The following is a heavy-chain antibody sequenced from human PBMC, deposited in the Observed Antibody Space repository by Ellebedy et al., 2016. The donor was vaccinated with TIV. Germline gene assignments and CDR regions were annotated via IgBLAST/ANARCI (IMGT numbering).Heavy chain of an antibody. V-gene: IGHV4-39*07. Sequence: MPSETLSLTCTVSGGSISSSSYSWGWIRQPPGKGLEWVGGIYYSVSTNYNPSLKSRVTISVDTSKNQFSLKLSSVTAADTAVYYCARLQSILTGYPMDYFDYWGQGTLVTVSS. D-gene: IGHD3-9*01. J-gene: IGHJ4*02. CDR3: ARLQSILTGYPMDYFDY. CDR1: GGSISSSSYS. CDR2: IYYSVST.